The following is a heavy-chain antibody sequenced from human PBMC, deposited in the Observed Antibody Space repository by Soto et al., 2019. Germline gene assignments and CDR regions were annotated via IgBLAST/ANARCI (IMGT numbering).Heavy chain of an antibody. Sequence: PSETLSLTCTVSGGSISSSSYYWCWIRQPPGKGLEWIGSIYYSGSTYYNPSLKSRVTISVDTSKNQFSLKLSSVTAADTAVYYCARHWGYYGSGSEQNYYYYYGMDVWGQGTTVT. J-gene: IGHJ6*02. V-gene: IGHV4-39*01. CDR2: IYYSGST. D-gene: IGHD3-10*01. CDR3: ARHWGYYGSGSEQNYYYYYGMDV. CDR1: GGSISSSSYY.